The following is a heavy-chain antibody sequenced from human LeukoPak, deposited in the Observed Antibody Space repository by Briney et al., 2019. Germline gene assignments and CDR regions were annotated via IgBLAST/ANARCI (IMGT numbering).Heavy chain of an antibody. D-gene: IGHD6-13*01. Sequence: GASVKVSCKASGYTFTGYYMHWVRQAPGQGLEWMGLINPSGGGTNYAQKFQGRVTMTRDTSTSTAYMELSSLRSEDTAVYYCAKSVGLSSSWYEIAFDIWGQGTMVTVSS. V-gene: IGHV1-2*02. CDR3: AKSVGLSSSWYEIAFDI. CDR1: GYTFTGYY. J-gene: IGHJ3*02. CDR2: INPSGGGT.